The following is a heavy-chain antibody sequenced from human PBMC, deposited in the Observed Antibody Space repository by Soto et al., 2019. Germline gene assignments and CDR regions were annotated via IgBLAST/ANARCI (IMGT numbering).Heavy chain of an antibody. Sequence: GESLKISCKGSGYSFTSYWICWVRQMPGKGLEWMGRIDPSDSYTNYSPSFQGHVTISADKSISTAYLQWSSLKASDTAMYYCARTTKYSSSWYYFDYWGQGTLVTVSS. CDR1: GYSFTSYW. V-gene: IGHV5-10-1*01. D-gene: IGHD6-13*01. J-gene: IGHJ4*02. CDR2: IDPSDSYT. CDR3: ARTTKYSSSWYYFDY.